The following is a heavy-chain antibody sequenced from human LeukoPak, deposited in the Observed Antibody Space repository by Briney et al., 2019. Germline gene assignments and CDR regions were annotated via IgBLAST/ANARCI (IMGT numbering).Heavy chain of an antibody. V-gene: IGHV3-23*01. CDR3: AKSPQYSSSSYVDY. CDR2: MSHSGGST. J-gene: IGHJ4*02. Sequence: GGSLRLSCAASGFIFSNYAMTWVRQAPGRGLEWVSIMSHSGGSTYYADSVKGRFTISRDNSKNTLYLQMNSLRAEDTAVYYCAKSPQYSSSSYVDYWGQGTLVTVSS. D-gene: IGHD6-6*01. CDR1: GFIFSNYA.